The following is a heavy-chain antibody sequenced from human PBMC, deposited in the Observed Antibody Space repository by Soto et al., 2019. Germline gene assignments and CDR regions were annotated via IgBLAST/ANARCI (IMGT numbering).Heavy chain of an antibody. Sequence: QIQLVQSGAEVKKPGASAKVSCKASGYIFSNYGISWMRQVPGQGLEWMGWVSVYNGKSNYTQKFQDRVTMITDTATNTADMELRSLRSDDTAVYYWARASRIGVGTTSYWGQGTLVTVSS. J-gene: IGHJ4*02. V-gene: IGHV1-18*01. CDR2: VSVYNGKS. CDR3: ARASRIGVGTTSY. CDR1: GYIFSNYG. D-gene: IGHD3-22*01.